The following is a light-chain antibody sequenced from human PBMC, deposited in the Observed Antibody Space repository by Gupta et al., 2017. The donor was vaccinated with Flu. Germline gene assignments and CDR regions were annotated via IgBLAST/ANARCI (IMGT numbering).Light chain of an antibody. Sequence: ITIFGSGTSSDVGGDNYVSWYQKHPYKAPKLMIYEVSNRPSGVSNRFSGSKSGNTASLTISGLQAEDEADYYCSSYTSSSTLHVFGTGTKVTVL. CDR2: EVS. V-gene: IGLV2-14*01. J-gene: IGLJ1*01. CDR3: SSYTSSSTLHV. CDR1: SSDVGGDNY.